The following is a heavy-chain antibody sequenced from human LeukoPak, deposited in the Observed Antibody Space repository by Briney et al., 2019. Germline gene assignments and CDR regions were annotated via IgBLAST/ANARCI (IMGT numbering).Heavy chain of an antibody. CDR1: GYSFTTYW. J-gene: IGHJ4*02. CDR3: ARSRMGATNFDY. Sequence: GESLKISCKGSGYSFTTYWIAWVRQMPGRGLEWMGIIYPGDSDIRYSPSFQGQVTFSADKSISTAFLQWSSLKASDTAMYYCARSRMGATNFDYWGQGTLVTV. CDR2: IYPGDSDI. V-gene: IGHV5-51*01. D-gene: IGHD1-26*01.